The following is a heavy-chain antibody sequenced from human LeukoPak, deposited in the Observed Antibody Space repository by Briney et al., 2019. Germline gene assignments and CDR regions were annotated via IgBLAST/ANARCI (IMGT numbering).Heavy chain of an antibody. D-gene: IGHD2-21*01. J-gene: IGHJ3*02. CDR2: IWYDGSNK. CDR3: ARDSDRDSGAFDI. Sequence: GGSLRLSCAASRFTFSSYGMHWVRQAPGKGLEWVAVIWYDGSNKYYADSVKGRFTISRDNSKNTLYLQMNSLRAEDTAVYYCARDSDRDSGAFDIWGQGTMVTVSS. CDR1: RFTFSSYG. V-gene: IGHV3-33*08.